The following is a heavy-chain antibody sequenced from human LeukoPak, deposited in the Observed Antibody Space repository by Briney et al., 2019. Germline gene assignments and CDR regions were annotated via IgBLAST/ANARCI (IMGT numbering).Heavy chain of an antibody. CDR1: GFTFSNYG. V-gene: IGHV3-30*18. CDR2: ISYDGSNK. CDR3: AKGGSWSGDP. D-gene: IGHD2-15*01. Sequence: GGSLRLYCAASGFTFSNYGMHRVRQAPGKGLEWVAVISYDGSNKYYADSVKGRFTISRDNSKNTLYLQMNSLRAEDTAVYYCAKGGSWSGDPWGQGTLVTVSS. J-gene: IGHJ5*02.